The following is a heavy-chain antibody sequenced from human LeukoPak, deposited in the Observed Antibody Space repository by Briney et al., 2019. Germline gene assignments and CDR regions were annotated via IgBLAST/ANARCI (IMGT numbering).Heavy chain of an antibody. CDR3: ARDRAGRDGYNSYWYFDL. CDR1: GYTFTSYG. V-gene: IGHV1-18*01. J-gene: IGHJ2*01. CDR2: ISAYNGNT. Sequence: ASVKVSCKASGYTFTSYGISWVRQAPGQGLEWMGWISAYNGNTNYAQKFQARVTMTTDTSTSTAYMELSSLRSEDTAVYYCARDRAGRDGYNSYWYFDLWGRGTLVTVSS. D-gene: IGHD5-24*01.